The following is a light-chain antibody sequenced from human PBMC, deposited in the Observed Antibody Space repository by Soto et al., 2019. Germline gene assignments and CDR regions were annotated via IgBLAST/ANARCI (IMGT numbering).Light chain of an antibody. CDR1: QSLLHSNGYNY. Sequence: DIVMTQSPLSLPVTPGEPASISCRSSQSLLHSNGYNYLDWYLQKPGQSPQLLIYLGSNRASGGPDRFSGSGSGTEFTLKISRVEAEDVGVYYCMQALQTPWTFGQGPKVEIK. CDR2: LGS. CDR3: MQALQTPWT. J-gene: IGKJ1*01. V-gene: IGKV2-28*01.